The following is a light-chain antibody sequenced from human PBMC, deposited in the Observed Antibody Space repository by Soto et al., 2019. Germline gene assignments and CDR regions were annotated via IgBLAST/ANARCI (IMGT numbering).Light chain of an antibody. V-gene: IGKV3-20*01. CDR1: QSVSSSY. CDR3: QQYGSSP. CDR2: GAS. Sequence: EIVLTQSPGTLSLSPGERATLSCRASQSVSSSYLAWYQQKPGQAPRLLIYGASSRATGIPDRFSGIGSGTDFTLTISRLEPEDFAVYYCQQYGSSPFGGGTKVEIK. J-gene: IGKJ4*01.